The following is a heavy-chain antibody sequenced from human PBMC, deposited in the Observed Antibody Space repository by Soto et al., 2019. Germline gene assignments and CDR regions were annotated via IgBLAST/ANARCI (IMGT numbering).Heavy chain of an antibody. J-gene: IGHJ5*02. D-gene: IGHD1-26*01. CDR1: GFTFSSYS. CDR3: AREGIGGSYYNWFDP. Sequence: EVQLVESGGGLVQPGGSLRLSCAASGFTFSSYSMNWVRQAPGKGREWVSYISSSTIHYADSVKGRFTISRDNAKNSGYLQMNSLRDEDTAVYYCAREGIGGSYYNWFDPWGQGTLVTVSS. V-gene: IGHV3-48*02. CDR2: ISSSTI.